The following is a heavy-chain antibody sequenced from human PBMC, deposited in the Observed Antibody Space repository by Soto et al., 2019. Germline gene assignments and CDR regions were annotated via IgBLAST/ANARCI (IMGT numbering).Heavy chain of an antibody. J-gene: IGHJ4*02. V-gene: IGHV3-23*01. CDR2: ISGSGGST. CDR1: GFTFSSYA. D-gene: IGHD3-9*01. Sequence: EVQLLESGGGLVQPGGSLRLSCAASGFTFSSYAMSWVRQAPGKGLEWVSAISGSGGSTYYADSVKGRFTISRDNSKNTLYLQMNSLRAEDTAVYYCARYFDWLLYTPYYFDYWGQGTLVTVSS. CDR3: ARYFDWLLYTPYYFDY.